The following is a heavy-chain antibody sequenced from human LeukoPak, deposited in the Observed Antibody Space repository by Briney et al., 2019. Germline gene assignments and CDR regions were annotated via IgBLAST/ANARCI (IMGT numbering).Heavy chain of an antibody. CDR2: INHSGST. J-gene: IGHJ4*02. D-gene: IGHD6-13*01. Sequence: PSETLSLTCAVYGGSFSGYYWSWIRQPPGKGLEWIGEINHSGSTNYNPSLKSRVTISVDTSKNQFSLKLSSVTAADTAVYYCARAKPGIAAAGLFDYWGQGTLVTVSS. V-gene: IGHV4-34*01. CDR3: ARAKPGIAAAGLFDY. CDR1: GGSFSGYY.